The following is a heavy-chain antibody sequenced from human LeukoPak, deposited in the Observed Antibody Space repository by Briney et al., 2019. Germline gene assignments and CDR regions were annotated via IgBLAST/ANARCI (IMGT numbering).Heavy chain of an antibody. CDR3: ARDYRRYYYDSSGYYPGDY. V-gene: IGHV3-21*01. J-gene: IGHJ4*02. CDR2: ISSSSSYI. D-gene: IGHD3-22*01. Sequence: GGSLRLSCAASGFTFSSYSMNWVRQAPGEGLEWVSSISSSSSYIYYADSVKGRFTISRDNAKNSLYLQMNSLRAEDTAVYYCARDYRRYYYDSSGYYPGDYWGQGTLVTVSS. CDR1: GFTFSSYS.